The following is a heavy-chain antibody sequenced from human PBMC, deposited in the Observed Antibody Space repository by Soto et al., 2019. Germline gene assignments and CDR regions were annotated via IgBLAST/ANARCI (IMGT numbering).Heavy chain of an antibody. J-gene: IGHJ6*02. Sequence: QGLLVQSGAEVKQPWASVKVSCKASGYSFTTYGISWVRQAPGQGLEWMGWISGYNGDTSNAQNFQDRVTMTIDRSTTTAYLELRSLTSDDTAVYYCAKNGHPPYYYYGMDVWGQGTTVTVSS. CDR2: ISGYNGDT. D-gene: IGHD2-8*01. V-gene: IGHV1-18*01. CDR3: AKNGHPPYYYYGMDV. CDR1: GYSFTTYG.